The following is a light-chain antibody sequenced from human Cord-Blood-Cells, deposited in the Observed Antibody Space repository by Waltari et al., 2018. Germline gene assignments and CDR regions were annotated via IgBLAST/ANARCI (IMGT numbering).Light chain of an antibody. CDR3: QQSYSTPPFT. V-gene: IGKV1-39*01. Sequence: SSLSASVGDRVTITCRASQSISSYLNWYQQKPGKAPKLLIYAASSLQSGVPSRFSGSGSGTDFTLTISSLQPEDFATYYCQQSYSTPPFTFGPGTKVDIK. CDR2: AAS. CDR1: QSISSY. J-gene: IGKJ3*01.